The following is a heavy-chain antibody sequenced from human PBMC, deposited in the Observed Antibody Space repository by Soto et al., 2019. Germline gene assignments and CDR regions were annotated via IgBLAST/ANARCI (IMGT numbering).Heavy chain of an antibody. V-gene: IGHV3-7*01. CDR2: INQDGSGT. D-gene: IGHD1-7*01. Sequence: GGSLRLSCAASRYTFSCCGMNWVRQAPGKELEWVANINQDGSGTYYADSVKGRFTISRDNAKNSLYLEMNSLRADDTAVYFCARWNYAFDYWGQRALVTVSS. CDR3: ARWNYAFDY. J-gene: IGHJ4*02. CDR1: RYTFSCCG.